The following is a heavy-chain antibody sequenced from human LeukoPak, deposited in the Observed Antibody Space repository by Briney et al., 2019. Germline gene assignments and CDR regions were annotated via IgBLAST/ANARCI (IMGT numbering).Heavy chain of an antibody. CDR1: GFTFSSYW. D-gene: IGHD1-26*01. CDR3: ARVQWELRGVGSYFEY. V-gene: IGHV3-7*01. J-gene: IGHJ4*02. CDR2: IKQDGSEK. Sequence: GGSLRLSCVVSGFTFSSYWMSWVRQAPGKGLEWVADIKQDGSEKYYVDSVKGRFTMSGDNAKNSLYLQMNSLRAEDTAVYYCARVQWELRGVGSYFEYWGQGALVTVSS.